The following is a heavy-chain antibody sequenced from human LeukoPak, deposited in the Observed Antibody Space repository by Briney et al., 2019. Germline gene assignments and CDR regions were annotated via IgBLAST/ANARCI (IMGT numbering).Heavy chain of an antibody. J-gene: IGHJ4*02. Sequence: GGSLRLSCAASGFTFDDYAMDWVRQAPGKGLEWVSGIRWNSGSIDYADSVKGRFTISRDNAKNSLYLQMNSLRTEDTALYYCAKQSAGTHGYFDYWGQGTLVTVSS. V-gene: IGHV3-9*01. CDR3: AKQSAGTHGYFDY. CDR1: GFTFDDYA. CDR2: IRWNSGSI. D-gene: IGHD3-3*01.